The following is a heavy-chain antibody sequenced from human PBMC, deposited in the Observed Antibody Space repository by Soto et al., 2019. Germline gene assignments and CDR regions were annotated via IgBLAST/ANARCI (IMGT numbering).Heavy chain of an antibody. CDR2: ISGSGGST. D-gene: IGHD5-12*01. CDR3: AKTRDGYNLSFDY. V-gene: IGHV3-23*01. Sequence: GGSLRLSCAASGFTFSSYAMSWVRQAPGKGLEWVSAISGSGGSTYYADSVKGRFTISRDNSKNTLYLQMNSLRVEDTAVYYFAKTRDGYNLSFDYWGQGTLVTVSS. J-gene: IGHJ4*02. CDR1: GFTFSSYA.